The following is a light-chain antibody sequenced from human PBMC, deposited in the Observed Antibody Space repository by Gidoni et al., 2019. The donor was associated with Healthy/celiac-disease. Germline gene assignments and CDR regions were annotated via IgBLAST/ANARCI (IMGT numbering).Light chain of an antibody. CDR3: QQRSNWRT. J-gene: IGKJ1*01. V-gene: IGKV3-11*01. Sequence: DIVLTLSPATLSLYPGERTTLSCRASQSVSSYLAWYQQKPGQAPRLLIYDASNRATGIPARFSGSGAGTDFTLTISSLEPEDFAVYYCQQRSNWRTFGQGTKVEIK. CDR1: QSVSSY. CDR2: DAS.